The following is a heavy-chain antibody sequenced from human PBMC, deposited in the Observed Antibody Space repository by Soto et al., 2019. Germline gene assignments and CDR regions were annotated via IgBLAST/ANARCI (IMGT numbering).Heavy chain of an antibody. CDR1: GYTLTDLS. Sequence: ASVKVSCKVSGYTLTDLSMQWVRQAPGKGLEWMGGFDPEDGETIYAQKFQGRVTMTGDTSTDTAYMELSRLRSDDTAVYYCARDSCTSCLYNYYYYYSMDVWGKGTTVTVSS. V-gene: IGHV1-24*01. J-gene: IGHJ6*03. CDR2: FDPEDGET. D-gene: IGHD2-2*01. CDR3: ARDSCTSCLYNYYYYYSMDV.